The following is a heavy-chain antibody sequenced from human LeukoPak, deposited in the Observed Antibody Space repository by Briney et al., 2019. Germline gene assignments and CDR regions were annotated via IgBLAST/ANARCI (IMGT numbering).Heavy chain of an antibody. CDR2: IYYSGST. CDR1: GGSISSYY. V-gene: IGHV4-59*08. D-gene: IGHD3-22*01. Sequence: SETLSLTCTVSGGSISSYYWSWIRQPPGKGLEWIGCIYYSGSTNYNPSLKSRVTISVDTSKNQFSLKLSSVTAADTAVYYCARTNSDSSGYYRLFDYWGQGTLVTVSS. J-gene: IGHJ4*02. CDR3: ARTNSDSSGYYRLFDY.